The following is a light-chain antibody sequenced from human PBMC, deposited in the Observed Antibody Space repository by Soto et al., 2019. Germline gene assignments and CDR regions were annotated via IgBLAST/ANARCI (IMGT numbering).Light chain of an antibody. J-gene: IGKJ1*01. CDR3: QQYGSSPWT. V-gene: IGKV3-20*01. Sequence: EIVLTQSPATLSLSHRERATLSCRASQSVSSYLAWYQQKPGQAPRLLIYDASNRATGIPARFSGSGSGTDFTLTISRLEPEDFAVYYCQQYGSSPWTFGQGTKVDIK. CDR1: QSVSSY. CDR2: DAS.